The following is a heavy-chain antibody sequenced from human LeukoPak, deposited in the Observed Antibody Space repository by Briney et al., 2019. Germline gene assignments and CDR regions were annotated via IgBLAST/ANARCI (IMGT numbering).Heavy chain of an antibody. CDR2: IYHSGST. V-gene: IGHV4-30-2*01. J-gene: IGHJ4*02. Sequence: SQTLSLTCAVSGGSISSGGYSWSWIRQPPGKGLEWIVYIYHSGSTYYNPSLKSRVTISVDRSKNQFSLKLSSVTAADTAVYYCARGDCGGDCYYGYWGQGTLVTVSS. D-gene: IGHD2-21*02. CDR3: ARGDCGGDCYYGY. CDR1: GGSISSGGYS.